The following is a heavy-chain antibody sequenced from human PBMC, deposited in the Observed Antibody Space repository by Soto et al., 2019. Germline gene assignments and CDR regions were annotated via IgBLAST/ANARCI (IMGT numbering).Heavy chain of an antibody. V-gene: IGHV4-30-2*01. CDR1: VGSISSGGYS. CDR3: ARAYGSGSGMDV. Sequence: QLQLQESGSGLVKPSQTLSLTCAVYVGSISSGGYSWSWIRQPPGKGLEWIGYIYHSGRTYYNQSLKSPVTRSVDRSKNQFSLKMSSVTATDTAVYYSARAYGSGSGMDVWGQGTTVTVSS. CDR2: IYHSGRT. D-gene: IGHD3-10*01. J-gene: IGHJ6*02.